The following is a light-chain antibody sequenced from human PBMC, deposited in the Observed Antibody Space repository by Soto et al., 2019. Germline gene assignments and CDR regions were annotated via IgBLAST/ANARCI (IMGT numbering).Light chain of an antibody. Sequence: DIVATPSPLALVVSPGEPASISDRPSQRLLNSNGYNYFDWCLQKPGQSPELLIYFGSSRASEVPERFSGSGSGTDFTLTISRVDAEDVGFYYCMQALQAPLTFSQVTKV. V-gene: IGKV2-28*01. CDR1: QRLLNSNGYNY. CDR2: FGS. J-gene: IGKJ1*01. CDR3: MQALQAPLT.